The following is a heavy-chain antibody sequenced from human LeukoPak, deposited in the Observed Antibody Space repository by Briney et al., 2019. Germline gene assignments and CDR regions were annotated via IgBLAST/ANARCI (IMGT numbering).Heavy chain of an antibody. CDR1: GGSISSYY. CDR3: ARDLGGWNDY. CDR2: IYTSGST. V-gene: IGHV4-4*07. J-gene: IGHJ4*02. D-gene: IGHD3-16*01. Sequence: SETLSLTCTVSGGSISSYYWSWIRQPAGKGPEWIGRIYTSGSTNYNPSLKSLVTTSVYTSKNQFSLKLSFVTAADTAVYYCARDLGGWNDYWGQGTLVTVSS.